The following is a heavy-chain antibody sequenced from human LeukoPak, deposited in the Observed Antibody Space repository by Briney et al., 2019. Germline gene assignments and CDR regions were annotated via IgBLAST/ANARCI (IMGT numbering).Heavy chain of an antibody. D-gene: IGHD5-24*01. CDR3: AKDHIRRDGYSDFGY. Sequence: GGSLRLSCAASGFTFSSYAMSWVRQAPGKGLEWVSGISDSGTGTYYADSVKGRFTISRDNSKNTLFLQMNSLRAEDTAVYYCAKDHIRRDGYSDFGYWGQGTLVTVSS. CDR2: ISDSGTGT. V-gene: IGHV3-23*01. CDR1: GFTFSSYA. J-gene: IGHJ4*02.